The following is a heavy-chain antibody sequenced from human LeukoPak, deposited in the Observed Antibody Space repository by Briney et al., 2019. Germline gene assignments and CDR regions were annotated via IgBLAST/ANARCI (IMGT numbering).Heavy chain of an antibody. D-gene: IGHD2-2*01. CDR3: AKDRPAALDY. CDR1: GFTFSSYA. V-gene: IGHV3-30-3*01. J-gene: IGHJ4*02. Sequence: GRSLRLSCAASGFTFSSYAMHWVRQAPGKGLEWVAVISYDGSNKYYADSVKGRFTISRDNSKNTLYLQMNSLRAEDTAVYYCAKDRPAALDYWGQGTLVTVSS. CDR2: ISYDGSNK.